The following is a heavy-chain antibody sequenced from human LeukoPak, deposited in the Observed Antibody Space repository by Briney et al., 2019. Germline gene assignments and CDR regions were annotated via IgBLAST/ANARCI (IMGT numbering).Heavy chain of an antibody. CDR3: AKGFRGWYYYDSSGYYVFDY. CDR2: IRYVGSNK. V-gene: IGHV3-30*02. CDR1: GFTFSSYG. D-gene: IGHD3-22*01. J-gene: IGHJ4*02. Sequence: GGSLRLSCAASGFTFSSYGMHWVRQAPGKGLEWVAFIRYVGSNKYYADSVKGRFTISRDNSKNTLYLQMNSLRAEDTAVYYCAKGFRGWYYYDSSGYYVFDYWGQGTLVTVSS.